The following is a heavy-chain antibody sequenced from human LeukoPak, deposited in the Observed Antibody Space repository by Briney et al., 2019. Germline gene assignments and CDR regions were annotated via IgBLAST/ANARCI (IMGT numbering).Heavy chain of an antibody. Sequence: PGGSLRLSCAASGFTFSSYWMSWVRQAPGKGLEWVANIKQDGSEKYYVDSVKGRFTISRDNAKNSLYLQMNSLRAEDTAVYYCARGGAVAGKGNWFDPWGQGTLVTVSS. V-gene: IGHV3-7*01. D-gene: IGHD6-19*01. CDR1: GFTFSSYW. J-gene: IGHJ5*02. CDR3: ARGGAVAGKGNWFDP. CDR2: IKQDGSEK.